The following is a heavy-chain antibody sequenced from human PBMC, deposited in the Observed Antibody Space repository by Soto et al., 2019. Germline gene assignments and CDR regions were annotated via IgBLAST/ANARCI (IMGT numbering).Heavy chain of an antibody. D-gene: IGHD1-26*01. CDR2: ISYDGSNK. V-gene: IGHV3-30-3*01. CDR3: ARDRGVGAPGAFDI. CDR1: GLTFSSYA. Sequence: SLRLSCAASGLTFSSYAMHWVRQAPGKGLEWVAVISYDGSNKYYADSVKGRFTISRDNSKNTLYLQMNSLRAEDTAVYYCARDRGVGAPGAFDIWGQGTMVTVSS. J-gene: IGHJ3*02.